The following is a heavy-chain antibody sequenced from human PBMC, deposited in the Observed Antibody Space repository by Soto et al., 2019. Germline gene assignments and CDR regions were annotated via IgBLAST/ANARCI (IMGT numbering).Heavy chain of an antibody. D-gene: IGHD3-22*01. J-gene: IGHJ3*01. Sequence: EVQLLDSGGGLVQPGGSLRLSCAASGFTFSSYAMSWVRQAPGKGLEWVSAISGGGGSTYYADSVKGRFTISRDNSKNSLFLQMNSLRPEDTAVYYCAKGFSTSGGYCYDGFDVWGQGTMVTVSS. CDR2: ISGGGGST. CDR3: AKGFSTSGGYCYDGFDV. V-gene: IGHV3-23*01. CDR1: GFTFSSYA.